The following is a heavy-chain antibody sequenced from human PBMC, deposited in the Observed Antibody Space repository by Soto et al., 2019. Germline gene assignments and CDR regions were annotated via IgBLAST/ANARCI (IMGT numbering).Heavy chain of an antibody. CDR3: AKGQWLVYYFDY. J-gene: IGHJ4*02. V-gene: IGHV3-23*01. CDR1: GFPLSSYS. D-gene: IGHD6-19*01. CDR2: ISGSGGST. Sequence: GGFLRLSCAASGFPLSSYSISWGPPAPGKGLEWVSAISGSGGSTYYADSVKGRFTISRDNSKNTLYLQMNSLRAEDTAVSYCAKGQWLVYYFDYWGQGTLVNVSS.